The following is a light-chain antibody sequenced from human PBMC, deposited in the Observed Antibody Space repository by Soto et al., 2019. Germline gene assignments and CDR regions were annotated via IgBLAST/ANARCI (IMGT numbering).Light chain of an antibody. Sequence: EIVLTQSPATLSLSPGERATLSCRASQGVSSNLAWYQQKPGQAPRLLIYDTSTRATGIPARFSGSGSGTEFTLTISSLQSEDFAVYYCQQYNNWPPLTFGGGTKVDIK. CDR1: QGVSSN. CDR3: QQYNNWPPLT. V-gene: IGKV3-15*01. CDR2: DTS. J-gene: IGKJ4*01.